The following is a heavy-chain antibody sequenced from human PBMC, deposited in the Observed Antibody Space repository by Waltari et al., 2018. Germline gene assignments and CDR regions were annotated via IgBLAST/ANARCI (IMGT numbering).Heavy chain of an antibody. CDR2: FYSGGSST. CDR3: TSQGVTTGYYGMDV. D-gene: IGHD4-17*01. CDR1: GFTFSSYA. Sequence: EVQLLESGGGLVQPGGSLRLSCAASGFTFSSYAMNWVRQAPGKGLEWVSVFYSGGSSTYYADSVKGRFTISRDNSKNTLYLQMNSLRAEDTAVYYCTSQGVTTGYYGMDVWGQGTTVTVSS. J-gene: IGHJ6*02. V-gene: IGHV3-23*03.